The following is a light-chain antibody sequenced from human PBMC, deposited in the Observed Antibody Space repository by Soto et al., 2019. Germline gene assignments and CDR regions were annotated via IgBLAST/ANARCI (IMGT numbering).Light chain of an antibody. Sequence: DIQMTQSPSSLSASVGDRVTITCQASQDISNYLNWYQQKPGKAPKLLIYDASNLETGVPSRFSGGGFGTDFTFTISSLQPEDVATYYCQQYDNLPLTFGQGTKVEI. CDR3: QQYDNLPLT. J-gene: IGKJ1*01. V-gene: IGKV1-33*01. CDR1: QDISNY. CDR2: DAS.